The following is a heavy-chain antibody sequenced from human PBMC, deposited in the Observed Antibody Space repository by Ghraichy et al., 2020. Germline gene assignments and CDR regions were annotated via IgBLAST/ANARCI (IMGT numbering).Heavy chain of an antibody. J-gene: IGHJ1*01. D-gene: IGHD3-22*01. CDR2: INPDSANT. V-gene: IGHV1-2*02. CDR3: ARVETTDPPYYHERSDYLGEYFQH. Sequence: ASVKVSCKASGYTFSDYNMYWVRQAPGQGPEWMGWINPDSANTNFAQKFQDRVTLTRDTSVSTAYMELRNLRSDDTAMYYCARVETTDPPYYHERSDYLGEYFQHWGQGTLVIVSS. CDR1: GYTFSDYN.